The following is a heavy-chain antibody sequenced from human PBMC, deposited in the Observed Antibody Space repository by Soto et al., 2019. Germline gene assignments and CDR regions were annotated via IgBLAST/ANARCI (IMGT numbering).Heavy chain of an antibody. D-gene: IGHD4-17*01. CDR1: GSSISPFY. Sequence: ETLSLTCIVSGSSISPFYWSWIRQPPGKGLEWIGNIYYSGSTNYNPSLKSRVTISVDTSKRQFSLNLYSMTAADTAVYYCSRVGGYYGDYPNFDYWGQGTRVTVSS. CDR3: SRVGGYYGDYPNFDY. V-gene: IGHV4-59*01. CDR2: IYYSGST. J-gene: IGHJ4*02.